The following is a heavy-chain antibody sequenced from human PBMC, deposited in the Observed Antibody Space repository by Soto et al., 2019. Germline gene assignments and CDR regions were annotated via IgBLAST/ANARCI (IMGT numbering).Heavy chain of an antibody. CDR1: GGSISSSSYY. J-gene: IGHJ4*02. V-gene: IGHV4-39*01. Sequence: PSETLSLTCTVSGGSISSSSYYWGWIRQPPGKGLEWIGSIYYSGSTYYNPSLKSRVTISVDTSKNQFSLKLSSVTAADTAVYYCARQDFWSGYLGYYFDYWGQGTLVTVSS. CDR3: ARQDFWSGYLGYYFDY. CDR2: IYYSGST. D-gene: IGHD3-3*01.